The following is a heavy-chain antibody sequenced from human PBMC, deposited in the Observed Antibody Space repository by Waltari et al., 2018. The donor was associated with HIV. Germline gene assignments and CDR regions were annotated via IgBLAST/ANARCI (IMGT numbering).Heavy chain of an antibody. CDR2: ISRSSSSI. CDR3: ARDINGGWGY. D-gene: IGHD7-27*01. CDR1: GFTFSNYT. Sequence: EVKLVESGGGLVQPGGSRRLSCAASGFTFSNYTMNGVRKDPGKGLEWVSYISRSSSSIFYADSVKGRFTISRDNAKNSLYLQMNSLRVEDTAVYYCARDINGGWGYWGQGTLVTVAS. J-gene: IGHJ4*02. V-gene: IGHV3-48*01.